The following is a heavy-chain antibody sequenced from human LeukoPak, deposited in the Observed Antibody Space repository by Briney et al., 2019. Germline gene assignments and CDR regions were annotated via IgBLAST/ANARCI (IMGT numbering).Heavy chain of an antibody. Sequence: ASVKVSCKASGGTFSSYAISWVRQAPGQGLEWMGGIIPTFGTANYAQKFQGRVTITTDESTSTAYMELSSLRSEDTAVHYCARYGRDRDYYFDYWGQGTLVTVSS. V-gene: IGHV1-69*05. D-gene: IGHD3-10*01. CDR2: IIPTFGTA. J-gene: IGHJ4*02. CDR3: ARYGRDRDYYFDY. CDR1: GGTFSSYA.